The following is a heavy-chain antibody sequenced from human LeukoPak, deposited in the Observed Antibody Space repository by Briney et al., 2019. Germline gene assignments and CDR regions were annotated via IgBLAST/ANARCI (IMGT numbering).Heavy chain of an antibody. CDR3: AREDYYYGSGSYYADAFDI. Sequence: ASVKVSCKASGGTFSSYAISWVRQAPGQGREWRGGIIPIFGTANYAQKFQGRVTITADESTSTAYMELSSLRSEDTAVYYCAREDYYYGSGSYYADAFDIWGQGTMVTVSS. D-gene: IGHD3-10*01. CDR1: GGTFSSYA. CDR2: IIPIFGTA. J-gene: IGHJ3*02. V-gene: IGHV1-69*13.